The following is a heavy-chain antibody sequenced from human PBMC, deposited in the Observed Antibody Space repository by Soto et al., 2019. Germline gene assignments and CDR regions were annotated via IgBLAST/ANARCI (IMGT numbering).Heavy chain of an antibody. J-gene: IGHJ5*02. CDR3: AGLAVRSAAARHGRSNWFGP. D-gene: IGHD3-3*01. CDR1: GGTFSGHY. Sequence: PSETLSLTCAAYGGTFSGHYWNWIRQPPGKGLDWIGGINHMGRCIYDPSLKSRVTISVDTSKNRFSQNLNSVAAADTAVYYCAGLAVRSAAARHGRSNWFGPGAPGTLVTVAS. CDR2: INHMGRC. V-gene: IGHV4-34*08.